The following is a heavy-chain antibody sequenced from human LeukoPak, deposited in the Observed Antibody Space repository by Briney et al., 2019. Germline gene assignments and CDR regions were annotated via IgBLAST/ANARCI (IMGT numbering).Heavy chain of an antibody. J-gene: IGHJ4*02. CDR3: ARVRRRWLQFHGCDY. Sequence: PGGSLRLSCAASGFTFSSYAMHWVRQAPGKGLEWVAVISYDGSNKYYADSVKGRFTISRDNSKNTLYLQMNSLRAEDTAVYYCARVRRRWLQFHGCDYWGQGTLVTVSS. CDR1: GFTFSSYA. CDR2: ISYDGSNK. D-gene: IGHD5-24*01. V-gene: IGHV3-30-3*01.